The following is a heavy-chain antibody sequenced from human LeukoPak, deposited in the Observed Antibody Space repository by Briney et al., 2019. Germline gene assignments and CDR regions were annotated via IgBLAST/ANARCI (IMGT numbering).Heavy chain of an antibody. CDR3: ARTYAAGENYYYMDV. CDR1: GYTFTSYD. J-gene: IGHJ6*03. CDR2: MNPNSGNT. V-gene: IGHV1-8*03. D-gene: IGHD3-16*01. Sequence: ASVKVSCKASGYTFTSYDINWVRQATGQGLEWMGWMNPNSGNTGYAQKFQGRVTITRNTSISTAYMELSSLRSEDTAVYYCARTYAAGENYYYMDVWGKGTTVTVSS.